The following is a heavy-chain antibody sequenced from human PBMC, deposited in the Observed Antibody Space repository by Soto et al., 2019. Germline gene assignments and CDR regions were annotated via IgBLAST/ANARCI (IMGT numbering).Heavy chain of an antibody. Sequence: QAQLGHSGPEVKNPRSSLKVSRKASGGTFSSYALRSVRHAPEQGLEWKPGIIPSFGTANYAQQFQRRVPTTADKPTSTSCNGPGSLSARDTGVYYCARAALTYSDGAGRYPVDYYYGMEVWGQGGTVIVCS. CDR2: IIPSFGTA. CDR1: GGTFSSYA. J-gene: IGHJ6*02. CDR3: ARAALTYSDGAGRYPVDYYYGMEV. D-gene: IGHD3-10*01. V-gene: IGHV1-69*14.